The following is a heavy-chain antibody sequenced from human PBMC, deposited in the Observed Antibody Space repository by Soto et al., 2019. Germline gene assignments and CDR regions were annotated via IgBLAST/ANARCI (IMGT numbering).Heavy chain of an antibody. D-gene: IGHD6-19*01. CDR1: GGSISSSNW. CDR3: ARGAVAGTRVDY. V-gene: IGHV4-4*02. CDR2: IDHSGST. Sequence: QVQLQESGPGLVKPSGTLSLTCAVSGGSISSSNWWSWVRQPPGKGLEWIGEIDHSGSTNYNPSLKSRVTRAVDTSKNQFSLKLSAVTGADTAVYDCARGAVAGTRVDYWGQGTLVTVSS. J-gene: IGHJ4*02.